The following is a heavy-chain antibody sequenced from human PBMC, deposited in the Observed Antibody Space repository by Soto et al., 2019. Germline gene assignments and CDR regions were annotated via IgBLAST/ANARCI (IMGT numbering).Heavy chain of an antibody. D-gene: IGHD7-27*01. V-gene: IGHV4-34*01. Sequence: PSETLSLTCAVYGGSFSGYYWSWIRQPPGKGLEWIGEINHSGSTNYNPSLKSRVTISVDTSKNQFSLRPEDTAVYYCARDRLTGTAEWHPLDSWGQGTQVTVSS. CDR3: ARDRLTGTAEWHPLDS. CDR1: GGSFSGYY. J-gene: IGHJ4*02. CDR2: INHSGST.